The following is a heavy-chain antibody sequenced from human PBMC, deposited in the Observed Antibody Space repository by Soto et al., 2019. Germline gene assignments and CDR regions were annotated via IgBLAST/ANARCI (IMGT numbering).Heavy chain of an antibody. V-gene: IGHV3-7*03. CDR1: GFTFSNYW. Sequence: EVQLVESGGGLVKPGGSLRLSCAPSGFTFSNYWMSWVRQAPGQGLEWVASIKQDGSVKHYVDSVKGRFTISRDNAEKSLHLQMNSLRAEDTAVYYCAKLRGDYTVFDYWGQGARVTVSS. D-gene: IGHD4-17*01. CDR3: AKLRGDYTVFDY. CDR2: IKQDGSVK. J-gene: IGHJ4*02.